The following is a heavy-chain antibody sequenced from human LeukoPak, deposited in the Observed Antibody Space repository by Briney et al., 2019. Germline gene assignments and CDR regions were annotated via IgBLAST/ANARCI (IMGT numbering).Heavy chain of an antibody. CDR3: ARGILL. Sequence: SETLSLTCTVSGVTLSKYYLNWIRQSPGKGLESIGYVYCSGSTNYYPSLKRRVSIIVNANRKQFPLSLRSLTGADTALYYCARGILLWGQGTLVTVSS. CDR2: VYCSGST. V-gene: IGHV4-59*08. D-gene: IGHD2-15*01. CDR1: GVTLSKYY. J-gene: IGHJ4*02.